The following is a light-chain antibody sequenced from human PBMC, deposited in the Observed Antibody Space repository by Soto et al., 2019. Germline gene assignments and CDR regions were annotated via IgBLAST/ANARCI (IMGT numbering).Light chain of an antibody. V-gene: IGKV1-5*01. J-gene: IGKJ2*01. CDR3: QQYSAYPYT. Sequence: DIRMTQSPSTLSAFVGDTVTITCRASQSISHWLAWYQQRPGRAPKLLIYDASSLESGVPSRFSGSGSGTEFTLTISSLQPDDFATYYCQQYSAYPYTFGQGTKVDIK. CDR2: DAS. CDR1: QSISHW.